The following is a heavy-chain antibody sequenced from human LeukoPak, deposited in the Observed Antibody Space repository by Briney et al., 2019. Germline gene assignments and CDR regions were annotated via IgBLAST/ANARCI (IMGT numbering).Heavy chain of an antibody. Sequence: PGGSLRLSCAASGFTFSSYGMHWVRQAPGKGLEWVAVIWYDGSNKYYADSVKGRFTISRVNSKNTLYLQMNSLRAEDTAVYYCARRVLWFGDYGMDVWGQGTTVTVSS. J-gene: IGHJ6*02. D-gene: IGHD3-10*01. V-gene: IGHV3-33*01. CDR1: GFTFSSYG. CDR3: ARRVLWFGDYGMDV. CDR2: IWYDGSNK.